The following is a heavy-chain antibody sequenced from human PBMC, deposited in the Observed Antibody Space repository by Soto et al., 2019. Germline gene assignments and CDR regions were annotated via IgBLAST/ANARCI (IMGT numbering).Heavy chain of an antibody. CDR2: INHSGST. D-gene: IGHD1-26*01. J-gene: IGHJ4*02. CDR3: ARRVYSGSSNRDGFDY. Sequence: PSETLSLTCAVYGGSFSGYYWNWIRQPPGKGLEWIGEINHSGSTNYDPSLKSRVTISVDTSKNQFSLKLSSVTAADTAVYYSARRVYSGSSNRDGFDYWGQGTLVTVSS. V-gene: IGHV4-34*01. CDR1: GGSFSGYY.